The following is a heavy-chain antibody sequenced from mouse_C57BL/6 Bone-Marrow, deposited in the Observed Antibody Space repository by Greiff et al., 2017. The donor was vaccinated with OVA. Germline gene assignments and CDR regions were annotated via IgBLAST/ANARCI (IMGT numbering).Heavy chain of an antibody. CDR3: ARGDWDEDDY. J-gene: IGHJ2*01. D-gene: IGHD4-1*01. V-gene: IGHV1-59*01. Sequence: QVQLQQPGAELVRRGTSVKLSCKASGYTFTSYWMHWVKQRPGQGLEWIGVIDPSDSYTNYNQKFKGKATLTVDTSSSTAYMQLSSLTSEDSAVYYCARGDWDEDDYWGQGTTLTVSS. CDR1: GYTFTSYW. CDR2: IDPSDSYT.